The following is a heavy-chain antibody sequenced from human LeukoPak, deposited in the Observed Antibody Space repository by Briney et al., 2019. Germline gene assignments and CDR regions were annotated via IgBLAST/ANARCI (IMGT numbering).Heavy chain of an antibody. V-gene: IGHV1-18*01. D-gene: IGHD2-21*01. CDR3: ARDRQCGY. CDR1: VYTCTSYG. CDR2: ISPYNGNT. Sequence: SVKVSFKASVYTCTSYGISWVRQSPGQGLEWVGWISPYNGNTNYAPKLHGRLTMTTDTSTSTAYMELRSLRSDDTAVYYCARDRQCGYWGQGTLVTVSS. J-gene: IGHJ4*02.